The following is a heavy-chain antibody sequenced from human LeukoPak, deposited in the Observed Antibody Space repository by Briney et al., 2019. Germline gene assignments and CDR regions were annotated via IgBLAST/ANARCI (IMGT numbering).Heavy chain of an antibody. J-gene: IGHJ5*02. Sequence: SETLSLTCNVSGGSISPYYWNWIRQPPGKGLEWIGHIYYNGGTNYNPSLKSRVTILLDMSKNQFSLKLDSVTAADTAVYYCATEPRTNSNNWLDAWGQGTLVTVSP. CDR3: ATEPRTNSNNWLDA. D-gene: IGHD2-8*01. CDR2: IYYNGGT. CDR1: GGSISPYY. V-gene: IGHV4-59*01.